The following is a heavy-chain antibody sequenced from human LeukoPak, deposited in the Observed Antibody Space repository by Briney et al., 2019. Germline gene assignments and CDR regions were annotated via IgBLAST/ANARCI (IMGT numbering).Heavy chain of an antibody. J-gene: IGHJ4*02. CDR3: AMTLTYDILTGYDNGGYVYFDY. Sequence: SETLSLTCSVSGGSIRSYYWSWIRQPPGKRPEWIGYIYYSGSTNYNPSLTSRVTISVDTSKNQFSLKLSSVTAADTAVYYCAMTLTYDILTGYDNGGYVYFDYWGQGTLVTVSS. CDR1: GGSIRSYY. D-gene: IGHD3-9*01. V-gene: IGHV4-59*08. CDR2: IYYSGST.